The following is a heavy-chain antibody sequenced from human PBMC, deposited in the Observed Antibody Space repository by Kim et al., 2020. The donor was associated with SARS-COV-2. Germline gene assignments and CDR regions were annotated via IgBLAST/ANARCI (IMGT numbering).Heavy chain of an antibody. D-gene: IGHD5-12*01. CDR3: AREEVVVEMATIHHYYYGMDV. V-gene: IGHV1-69*04. Sequence: SVKVSCKASGGTFSSYAISWVRQAPGQGLEWMGRIIPILGIANYAQKFQGRVTITADKSTSTAYMELSSLRSEDTAVYYCAREEVVVEMATIHHYYYGMDVWGQGTTVTVSS. CDR1: GGTFSSYA. J-gene: IGHJ6*02. CDR2: IIPILGIA.